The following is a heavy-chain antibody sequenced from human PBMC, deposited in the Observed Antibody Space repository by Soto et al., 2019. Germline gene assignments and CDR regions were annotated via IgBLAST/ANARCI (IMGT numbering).Heavy chain of an antibody. CDR2: ISAYNGNT. CDR3: ARDAPSPISYYDSSGYYSRPPSIQH. Sequence: GASVKVSCKASGYTFTSYGISWVRQAPGQGLEWMGWISAYNGNTNYAQKLQGRVTMTTDTSTSTAYVELRSLRSDDTAVYYCARDAPSPISYYDSSGYYSRPPSIQHWGQGTLVTVSS. CDR1: GYTFTSYG. J-gene: IGHJ1*01. D-gene: IGHD3-22*01. V-gene: IGHV1-18*01.